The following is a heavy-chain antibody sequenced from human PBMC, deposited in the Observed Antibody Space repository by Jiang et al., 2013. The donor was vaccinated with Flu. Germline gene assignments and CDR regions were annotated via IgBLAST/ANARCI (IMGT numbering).Heavy chain of an antibody. J-gene: IGHJ4*02. D-gene: IGHD4-17*01. CDR3: VLDYGDYVTIPRAFDY. V-gene: IGHV3-73*01. CDR2: IRTKPNSYAT. Sequence: VQLLESGGGLVQPGGSLKLSCAASGITFTDSPVQWVRQASGKGLEWVGRIRTKPNSYATAYAASVEGRFTISRDDSARTAYLQMNSLRPEDAALYYCVLDYGDYVTIPRAFDYWGQGIVVNVSS. CDR1: GITFTDSP.